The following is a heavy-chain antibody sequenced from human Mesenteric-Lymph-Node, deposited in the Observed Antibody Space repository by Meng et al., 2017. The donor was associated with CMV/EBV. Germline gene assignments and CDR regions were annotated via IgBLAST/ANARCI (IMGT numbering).Heavy chain of an antibody. CDR2: ISAFTDGRA. V-gene: IGHV1-18*04. CDR3: ARRGGDRGTFFDF. Sequence: KTSGYTCAYFGLSWVRQAPGQGLEWMGWISAFTDGRADYALKFQGRVTMTIDTSTSTAYMELRSLRSDDTAIYFCARRGGDRGTFFDFWGQGTLVTVSS. J-gene: IGHJ4*02. CDR1: GYTCAYFG. D-gene: IGHD4-17*01.